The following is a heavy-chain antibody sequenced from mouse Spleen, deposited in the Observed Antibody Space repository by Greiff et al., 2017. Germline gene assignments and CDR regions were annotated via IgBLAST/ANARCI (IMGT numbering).Heavy chain of an antibody. J-gene: IGHJ2*01. CDR3: ARSSFNYYGSSFYYFDY. Sequence: QVQLQQSGAELAKPGASVKMSCKASGYTFTSYWMHWVKQRPGQGLEWIGYINPSTGYTEYNQKFKDKATLTADKSSSTAYMQLSSLTSEDSAVYYCARSSFNYYGSSFYYFDYWGQGTTLTVSS. V-gene: IGHV1-7*01. CDR2: INPSTGYT. CDR1: GYTFTSYW. D-gene: IGHD1-1*01.